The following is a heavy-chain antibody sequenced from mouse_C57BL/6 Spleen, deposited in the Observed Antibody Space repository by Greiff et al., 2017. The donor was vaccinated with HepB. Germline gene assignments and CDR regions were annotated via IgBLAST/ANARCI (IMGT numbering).Heavy chain of an antibody. CDR1: GYTFTSYW. Sequence: QVHVKQSGAELVKPGASVKLSCKASGYTFTSYWMQWVKQRPGQGLEWIGEIDPSDSYTNYNQKFKGKATLTVDTSSSTAYMQLSSLTSEDSAVYYCARHSNYVDYWGQGTSVTVSS. CDR2: IDPSDSYT. V-gene: IGHV1-50*01. D-gene: IGHD2-5*01. CDR3: ARHSNYVDY. J-gene: IGHJ4*01.